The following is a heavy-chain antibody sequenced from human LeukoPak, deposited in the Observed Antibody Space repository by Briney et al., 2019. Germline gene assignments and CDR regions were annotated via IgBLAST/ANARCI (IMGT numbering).Heavy chain of an antibody. Sequence: ASVKVSCKASGYTFTSCAMNWVRQAPGQGLEWMGWINTNTGNPTYAQGFTGRFVFSLDTSVSTAYLQISSLKAEDTAVYYCARGARLRSETHWFDPWGQGTLVTVSS. V-gene: IGHV7-4-1*02. D-gene: IGHD5-12*01. J-gene: IGHJ5*02. CDR3: ARGARLRSETHWFDP. CDR1: GYTFTSCA. CDR2: INTNTGNP.